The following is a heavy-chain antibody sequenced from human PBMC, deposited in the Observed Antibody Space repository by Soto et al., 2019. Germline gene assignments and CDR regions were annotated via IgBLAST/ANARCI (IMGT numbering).Heavy chain of an antibody. J-gene: IGHJ6*02. Sequence: SETLSLTCTVSRGSISNYYWSWIRQPPGKGLEWIGYIYYNGNTKYNPSLKSRVTISIDTSKKQFSLKVSSLTAADTAVYYCARGPGTDITPYYYYRMDVWGQGTMVTVSS. V-gene: IGHV4-59*01. CDR1: RGSISNYY. CDR3: ARGPGTDITPYYYYRMDV. D-gene: IGHD1-20*01. CDR2: IYYNGNT.